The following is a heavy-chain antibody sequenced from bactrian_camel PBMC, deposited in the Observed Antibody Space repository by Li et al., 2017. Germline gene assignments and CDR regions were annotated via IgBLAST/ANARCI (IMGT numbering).Heavy chain of an antibody. J-gene: IGHJ4*01. CDR3: KTEPYTSGRDATCIAD. D-gene: IGHD1*01. V-gene: IGHV3S1*01. Sequence: HVQLVESGGGSVQAGGSLKLSCGIRGYAYYRNCWAWFRQAPGKEREGVAGISPGSTITWYTDSVKGRFTISRDNPKNSINLQLDRLKPEDTAVYYCKTEPYTSGRDATCIADWGQGTQVTVS. CDR1: GYAYYRNC. CDR2: ISPGSTIT.